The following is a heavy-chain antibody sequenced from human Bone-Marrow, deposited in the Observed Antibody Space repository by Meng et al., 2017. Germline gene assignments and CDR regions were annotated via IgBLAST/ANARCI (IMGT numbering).Heavy chain of an antibody. CDR1: GFTFGDYA. Sequence: GGSLRLSCTASGFTFGDYAMSWFRQAPGKGLEWVGFIRSKAYGGTTEYAASVKGRFTISRDDSKNTLYLQMNSLRAEDTAVYYCARDHCSGGSCYFYYGMDVWGQGTTVTVSS. D-gene: IGHD2-15*01. V-gene: IGHV3-49*03. CDR3: ARDHCSGGSCYFYYGMDV. J-gene: IGHJ6*02. CDR2: IRSKAYGGTT.